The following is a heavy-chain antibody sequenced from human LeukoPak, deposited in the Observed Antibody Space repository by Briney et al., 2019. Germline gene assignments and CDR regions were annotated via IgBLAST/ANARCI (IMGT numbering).Heavy chain of an antibody. CDR1: GYTFTGYY. Sequence: ASVKVSCKASGYTFTGYYMHWVRQAPGQGLEWMGWINPNSGGTNYAQKFQGRVTMTRDTSISTAYMELSRLRSDDTAVYHCARATVWDAGAFDYWGQGTLVTVSS. CDR2: INPNSGGT. V-gene: IGHV1-2*02. J-gene: IGHJ4*02. CDR3: ARATVWDAGAFDY. D-gene: IGHD1-26*01.